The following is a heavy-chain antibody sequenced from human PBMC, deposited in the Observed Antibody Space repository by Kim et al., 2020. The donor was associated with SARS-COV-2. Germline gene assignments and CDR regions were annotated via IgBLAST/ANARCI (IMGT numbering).Heavy chain of an antibody. CDR1: GGSFSGYY. CDR2: INHSGST. D-gene: IGHD6-13*01. J-gene: IGHJ4*02. CDR3: ARAERRSWYGIRNY. V-gene: IGHV4-34*01. Sequence: SETLSLTCAVYGGSFSGYYWSWIRQPPGKGLEWIGEINHSGSTNYNPSLKSRVTISVDTSKNQFSLKLSSVTAADTAVYYCARAERRSWYGIRNYWGQGT.